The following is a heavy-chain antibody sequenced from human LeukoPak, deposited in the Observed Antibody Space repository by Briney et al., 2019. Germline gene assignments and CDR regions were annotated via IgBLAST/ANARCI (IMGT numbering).Heavy chain of an antibody. Sequence: GGSLRLSCAASGFTFSRYWMHWVRQAPGKGLVWVARIKNDGSTTIYADSVKGRFTISRDNTKNTLYLQMNSLRAEDTTVYYCTRTMMGSNAFDIWGQGPMVTVSS. CDR2: IKNDGSTT. J-gene: IGHJ3*02. CDR1: GFTFSRYW. CDR3: TRTMMGSNAFDI. V-gene: IGHV3-74*01. D-gene: IGHD3-22*01.